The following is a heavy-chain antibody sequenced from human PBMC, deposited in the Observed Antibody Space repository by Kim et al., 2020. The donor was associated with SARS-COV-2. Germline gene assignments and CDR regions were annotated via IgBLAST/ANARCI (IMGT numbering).Heavy chain of an antibody. J-gene: IGHJ5*02. V-gene: IGHV3-11*01. D-gene: IGHD3-3*01. CDR3: ARGVYYDFWSDSPPNWFDP. Sequence: KGRFTISRDNAKNSLYLEMNGLRAEDTAVYYCARGVYYDFWSDSPPNWFDPWGQGTLVTVSS.